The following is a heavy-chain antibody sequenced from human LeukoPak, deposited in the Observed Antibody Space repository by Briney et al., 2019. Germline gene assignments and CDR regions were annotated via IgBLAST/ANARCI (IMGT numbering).Heavy chain of an antibody. Sequence: PGGSLRLSCAASGFTFSSYGMHWVRQAPGKGLGWVAFIRYDGSIKYYADSVKGRFTISRDNSKNTLYLQMNSLRVEDTAVYYCARGLAVVPAVSDYWGQGTLVTVSS. CDR1: GFTFSSYG. CDR2: IRYDGSIK. V-gene: IGHV3-30*02. D-gene: IGHD2-2*01. J-gene: IGHJ4*02. CDR3: ARGLAVVPAVSDY.